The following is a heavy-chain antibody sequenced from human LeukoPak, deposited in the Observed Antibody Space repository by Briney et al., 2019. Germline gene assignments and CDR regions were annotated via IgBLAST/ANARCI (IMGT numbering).Heavy chain of an antibody. V-gene: IGHV4-39*07. CDR1: GGSISSSSYY. CDR3: ARGYGYSSGWYGEAEHVFDH. J-gene: IGHJ4*02. D-gene: IGHD6-19*01. CDR2: IYYSGST. Sequence: SETLSLTCTVSGGSISSSSYYWGWIRQPPGKGLEWIGSIYYSGSTYYNPSLKSRVTISVDTSKNQFSLKLSSVTAADTAVYYCARGYGYSSGWYGEAEHVFDHWGQGTLVTVSS.